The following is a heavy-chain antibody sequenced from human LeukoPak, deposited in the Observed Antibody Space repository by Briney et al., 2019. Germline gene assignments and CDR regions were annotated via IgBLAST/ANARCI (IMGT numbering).Heavy chain of an antibody. Sequence: PGGSLRLSCAASGFTFSSYAMSWVRQAPGKGLEWVSAISGSGGSTYSADSVKGRFTISRDNSKNTLYPQMNSLRAEDTAVYYCARLVVVAAPPYFQHWGQGTLVTVSS. V-gene: IGHV3-23*01. CDR3: ARLVVVAAPPYFQH. J-gene: IGHJ1*01. CDR1: GFTFSSYA. D-gene: IGHD2-15*01. CDR2: ISGSGGST.